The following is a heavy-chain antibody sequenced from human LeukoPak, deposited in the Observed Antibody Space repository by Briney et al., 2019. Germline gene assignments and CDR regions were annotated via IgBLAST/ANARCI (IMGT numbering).Heavy chain of an antibody. CDR2: MNPNSGNT. Sequence: ASVKVSCKASGYTFTSYDINWVRQATGQGLEWMGWMNPNSGNTGYAQKFQGRVTMTRNTSISTAYMELSSLRSEDTAVYYCVVGYNGYDRDNWFDPWGQGTLVTVSS. CDR1: GYTFTSYD. D-gene: IGHD5-12*01. V-gene: IGHV1-8*01. J-gene: IGHJ5*02. CDR3: VVGYNGYDRDNWFDP.